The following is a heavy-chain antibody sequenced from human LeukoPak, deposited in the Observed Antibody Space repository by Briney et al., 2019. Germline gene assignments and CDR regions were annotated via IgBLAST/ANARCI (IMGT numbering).Heavy chain of an antibody. J-gene: IGHJ4*02. CDR3: AKDYGGFDY. CDR2: ISGSGGST. D-gene: IGHD4-23*01. V-gene: IGHV3-23*01. Sequence: PGGSLRLSCAASGFTFSNYAMNWVRQAPGKGLEWVSGISGSGGSTYYADSVKGRFTISRDNSKNTLYLQMNSLRAEDTAVYYCAKDYGGFDYWGQGTLVTVSS. CDR1: GFTFSNYA.